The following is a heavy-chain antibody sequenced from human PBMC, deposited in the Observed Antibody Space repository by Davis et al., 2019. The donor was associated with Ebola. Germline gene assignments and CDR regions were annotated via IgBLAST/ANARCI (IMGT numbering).Heavy chain of an antibody. CDR1: GFAVTNNY. CDR3: VRDQRTSSYDSGAYFDF. J-gene: IGHJ4*02. CDR2: ITSSNTP. V-gene: IGHV3-53*01. D-gene: IGHD3-22*01. Sequence: GGSLRLSCAAPGFAVTNNYMPWLRQAPGKGLECVPVITSSNTPYYADSVKGRFTISRDNSKNTLYLQMNSLRAEDTAVYYCVRDQRTSSYDSGAYFDFWGQGTLVTVSS.